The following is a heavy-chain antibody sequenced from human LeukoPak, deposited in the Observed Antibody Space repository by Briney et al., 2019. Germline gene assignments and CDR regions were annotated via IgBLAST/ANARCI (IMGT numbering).Heavy chain of an antibody. V-gene: IGHV3-49*04. J-gene: IGHJ4*02. Sequence: PGRSLRLSCTASGFTFCDYAMSWVRQAPGKGLGWGGFIRSKAYGGTTEYAASVKGRFTISRDDSKSIAYLQMNSLKTEDTAVYYCTTPWYYDYVWGSYPLWGQGTLVTVSS. CDR2: IRSKAYGGTT. CDR1: GFTFCDYA. D-gene: IGHD3-16*02. CDR3: TTPWYYDYVWGSYPL.